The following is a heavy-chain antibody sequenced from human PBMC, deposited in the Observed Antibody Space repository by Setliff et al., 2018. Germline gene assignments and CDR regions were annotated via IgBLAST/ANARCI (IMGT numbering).Heavy chain of an antibody. CDR2: INQGGGAQ. CDR3: AGVHWTTNWFLHY. D-gene: IGHD7-27*01. Sequence: GGSLRLSCAASGFTFSSLWMSWVRQAPGKGLEWVANINQGGGAQFYVDSVKGRFTISRDNAKNSLYLQMSSLRSDDTAVYYCAGVHWTTNWFLHYWGQGTLVTVSS. J-gene: IGHJ4*01. CDR1: GFTFSSLW. V-gene: IGHV3-7*04.